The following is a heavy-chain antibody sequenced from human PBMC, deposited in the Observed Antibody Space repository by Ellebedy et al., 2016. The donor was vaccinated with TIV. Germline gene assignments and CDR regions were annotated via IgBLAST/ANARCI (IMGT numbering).Heavy chain of an antibody. D-gene: IGHD6-13*01. Sequence: PGGSLRLSCAASGFTFSGYYMSWFHQAPGKGPEWVSYISYSGDLTYYADSVKGRFTTSRDNAGNSLYLQMNSLRAEDTAVYYCARLGVIAAAGASDYWGQGTLVIVSS. CDR1: GFTFSGYY. J-gene: IGHJ4*02. V-gene: IGHV3-11*01. CDR2: ISYSGDLT. CDR3: ARLGVIAAAGASDY.